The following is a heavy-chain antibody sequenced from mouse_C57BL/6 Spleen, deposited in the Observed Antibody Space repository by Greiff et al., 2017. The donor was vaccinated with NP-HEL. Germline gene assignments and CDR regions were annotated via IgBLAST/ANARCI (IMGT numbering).Heavy chain of an antibody. CDR1: GFTFSDFY. Sequence: EVNVVESGGGLVQSGRSLRLSCATSGFTFSDFYMEWVRQAPGKGLEWIAASRNKANDYTTEYSASVKGRFIVSRDTSQSILYLQMNALRAEDTAIYYCARDAGDYDSYWYFDVWGTGTTVTVSS. CDR3: ARDAGDYDSYWYFDV. V-gene: IGHV7-1*01. J-gene: IGHJ1*03. CDR2: SRNKANDYTT. D-gene: IGHD2-4*01.